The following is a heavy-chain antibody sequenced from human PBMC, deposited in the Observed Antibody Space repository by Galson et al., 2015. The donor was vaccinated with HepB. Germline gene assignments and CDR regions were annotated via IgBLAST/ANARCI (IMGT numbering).Heavy chain of an antibody. D-gene: IGHD3-10*01. J-gene: IGHJ3*02. CDR3: ARDSILLWFGELRGTGTHYAFDI. CDR1: GFTFSSYS. V-gene: IGHV3-48*04. Sequence: SLRLSCAASGFTFSSYSMNWVRQAPGKGLEWVSYISSSSSTIYYADSVKGRFTISRDNAKNSLYLQMNSLRAEDTAVYYCARDSILLWFGELRGTGTHYAFDIWGQGTMVTVSS. CDR2: ISSSSSTI.